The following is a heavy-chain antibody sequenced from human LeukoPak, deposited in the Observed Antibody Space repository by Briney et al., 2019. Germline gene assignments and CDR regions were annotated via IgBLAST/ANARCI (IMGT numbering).Heavy chain of an antibody. CDR1: GFTFTSSA. CDR2: IVVGSGNT. V-gene: IGHV1-58*01. Sequence: SVKVSCKASGFTFTSSAVQWVRQARGQRLEWIGWIVVGSGNTNYAQKFQERVTITRDMSTSTAYMELSSLRSEDTAVYYCAASGNTVVVPAATGDAFDIWGQGTMVTVSS. J-gene: IGHJ3*02. CDR3: AASGNTVVVPAATGDAFDI. D-gene: IGHD2-2*01.